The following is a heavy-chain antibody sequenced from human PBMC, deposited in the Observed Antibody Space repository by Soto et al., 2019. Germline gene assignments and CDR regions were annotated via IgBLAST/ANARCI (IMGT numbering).Heavy chain of an antibody. CDR2: IIPILGIA. V-gene: IGHV1-69*02. CDR1: GGTFSSYT. CDR3: ARVMLDRGRTPSSYYYYYYMDV. D-gene: IGHD2-2*01. J-gene: IGHJ6*03. Sequence: ASVKVSCKASGGTFSSYTISWVRQAPGQGLEWMGRIIPILGIANYAQKFQGRVTITADKSTSTAYMELSSLRSEDTAVYYCARVMLDRGRTPSSYYYYYYMDVWGKGTTVTVSS.